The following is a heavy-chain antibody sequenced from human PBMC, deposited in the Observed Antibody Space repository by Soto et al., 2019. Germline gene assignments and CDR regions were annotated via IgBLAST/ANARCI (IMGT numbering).Heavy chain of an antibody. CDR2: IKSKTDGGTT. V-gene: IGHV3-15*01. CDR3: TTLYGSGSRYYFDY. J-gene: IGHJ4*02. CDR1: GFTFSNAW. Sequence: GESLKISCAASGFTFSNAWMSWVRQAPGKGLEWVGRIKSKTDGGTTDYAAPVKGRFTISRDDSKNTLYLQMNSLKTEDTAVYYCTTLYGSGSRYYFDYWGQGTLVTVSS. D-gene: IGHD3-10*01.